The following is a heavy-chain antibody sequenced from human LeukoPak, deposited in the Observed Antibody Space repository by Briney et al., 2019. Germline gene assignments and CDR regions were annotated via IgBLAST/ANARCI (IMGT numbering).Heavy chain of an antibody. CDR2: IYPGDSDT. V-gene: IGHV5-51*01. CDR3: ARLDGYDILTGRGYFDY. CDR1: GYSFTSYW. D-gene: IGHD3-9*01. Sequence: GESLKISCKGSGYSFTSYWIGWVRQMPGKGLEWMGIIYPGDSDTRYSPSIQGQVTISADKSISTAYLQWSSLKASDTAMYYCARLDGYDILTGRGYFDYWGQGTLVTVSS. J-gene: IGHJ4*02.